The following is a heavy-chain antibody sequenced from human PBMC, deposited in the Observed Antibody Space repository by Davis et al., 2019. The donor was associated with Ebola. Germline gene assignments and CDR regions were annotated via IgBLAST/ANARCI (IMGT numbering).Heavy chain of an antibody. J-gene: IGHJ6*02. CDR2: INHSGST. CDR3: ARAIYSTPYYYYGMDV. Sequence: PSETLSLTCAVYGGSFSGYYWSWIRQPPGKGLEWIGEINHSGSTNYNPSLKSRVTISVDTSKNQFSLKLSSVTAADTAVYYCARAIYSTPYYYYGMDVWGQGTTVTVSS. D-gene: IGHD5-18*01. CDR1: GGSFSGYY. V-gene: IGHV4-34*01.